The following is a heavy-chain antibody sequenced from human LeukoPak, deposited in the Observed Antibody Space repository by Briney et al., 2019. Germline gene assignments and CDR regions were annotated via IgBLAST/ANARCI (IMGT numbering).Heavy chain of an antibody. CDR3: ASSGYCSGGSCYPNYFDY. V-gene: IGHV1-3*01. J-gene: IGHJ4*02. D-gene: IGHD2-15*01. CDR2: INAGNGNT. CDR1: GYTFTSYA. Sequence: ASAKVSCKASGYTFTSYAMHWVRQAPGQRLEWMGWINAGNGNTKYSQKFQGRVTITRDTSASTAYMELSSLRSEDTAVYYCASSGYCSGGSCYPNYFDYWGQGTLVTVSS.